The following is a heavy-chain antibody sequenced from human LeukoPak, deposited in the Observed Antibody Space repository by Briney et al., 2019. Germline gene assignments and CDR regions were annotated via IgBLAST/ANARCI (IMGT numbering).Heavy chain of an antibody. CDR2: ISYEGSNK. CDR3: AKEYYYGSGSYYGPSYYFDY. Sequence: GRSLRLSCAASGFTFSSYGMHWVRQAPDKGLEWVAVISYEGSNKYYADSVKGRFTISRDNSKNTLYLQMNSLRAEDTALYYCAKEYYYGSGSYYGPSYYFDYWGQGTLVTVSS. CDR1: GFTFSSYG. D-gene: IGHD3-10*01. V-gene: IGHV3-30*18. J-gene: IGHJ4*02.